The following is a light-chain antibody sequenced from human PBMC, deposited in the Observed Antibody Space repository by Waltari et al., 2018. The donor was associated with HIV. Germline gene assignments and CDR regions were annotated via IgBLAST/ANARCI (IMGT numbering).Light chain of an antibody. V-gene: IGLV1-47*01. CDR3: VVWDDTLRGVI. J-gene: IGLJ2*01. Sequence: SVLTQPPSASGTPGQRVTISCSGSTSNIGSNSVFWYQHLPGTAPKLLIHRNNQLPSGLPYRFSGSTSGTSASRAISGLRSEDEAEYYCVVWDDTLRGVIFGGGTKVAVL. CDR2: RNN. CDR1: TSNIGSNS.